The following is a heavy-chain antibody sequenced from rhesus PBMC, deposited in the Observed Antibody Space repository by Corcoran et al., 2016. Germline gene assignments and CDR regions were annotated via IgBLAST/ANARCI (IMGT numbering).Heavy chain of an antibody. J-gene: IGHJ4*01. D-gene: IGHD3-3*01. CDR2: IQGSGSNT. V-gene: IGHV4-169*01. CDR1: GGSISTRH. CDR3: ARRYSSSWT. Sequence: QVQLQESGPGLVKPSETLSVTCAASGGSISTRHWPWVRQPPGKGLEWIGYIQGSGSNTKYNPSLNSRVTLSVDTSKNQISLKLSSVTAADTAVYFCARRYSSSWTWGQGVLVSVSS.